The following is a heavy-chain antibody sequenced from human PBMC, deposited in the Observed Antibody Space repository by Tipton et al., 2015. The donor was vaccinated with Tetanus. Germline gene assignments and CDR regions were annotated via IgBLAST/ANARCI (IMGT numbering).Heavy chain of an antibody. J-gene: IGHJ4*02. D-gene: IGHD2-21*02. CDR3: ARDRPTALLSY. Sequence: SLRLSCAASGFTFNGYGMHWVRQAPGKGLEWLALVWYDGSKQYYADSVKGRFTISRDNSKNTVDLQMNNLRDEDTAVYYCARDRPTALLSYWGQGTLVTVSS. V-gene: IGHV3-33*01. CDR1: GFTFNGYG. CDR2: VWYDGSKQ.